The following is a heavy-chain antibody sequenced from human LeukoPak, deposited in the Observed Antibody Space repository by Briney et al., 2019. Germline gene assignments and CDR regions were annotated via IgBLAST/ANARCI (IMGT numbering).Heavy chain of an antibody. J-gene: IGHJ5*02. V-gene: IGHV3-23*01. Sequence: PGGSLRLSCAASGFMFRDAAMTWVRQAPGKGLEWVSLIASSGLNTYYADSVRGRFTISRDNAKSTLYLQMNSLRVEDTAVYYCARGIGWFDPWGQGTLVTVSS. CDR2: IASSGLNT. CDR1: GFMFRDAA. D-gene: IGHD3-16*02. CDR3: ARGIGWFDP.